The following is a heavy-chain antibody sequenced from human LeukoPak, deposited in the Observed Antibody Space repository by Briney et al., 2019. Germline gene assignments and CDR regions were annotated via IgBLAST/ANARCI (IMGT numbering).Heavy chain of an antibody. Sequence: GRSLRLSCAASGFTFSSYAMHWVRQAPGKGLEWVAVISYDGSNKYYADSVKGRFTISRDNSKNTLYLPMNSLRAEDTAVYYCARDRGYYFDYWGQGTLVTVSS. CDR1: GFTFSSYA. J-gene: IGHJ4*02. CDR2: ISYDGSNK. V-gene: IGHV3-30-3*01. CDR3: ARDRGYYFDY.